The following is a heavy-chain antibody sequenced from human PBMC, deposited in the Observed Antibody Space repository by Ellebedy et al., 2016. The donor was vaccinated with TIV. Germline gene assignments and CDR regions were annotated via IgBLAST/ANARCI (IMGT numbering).Heavy chain of an antibody. CDR1: GFNVSDHG. D-gene: IGHD1-26*01. J-gene: IGHJ4*02. CDR2: IDGRSDWT. Sequence: GESLKISXAASGFNVSDHGMSWVRKAPGKGLEWVSGIDGRSDWTDYLDSVKGRFTTSRDNSKNTLHLQMNSLRVEDTAVYFCTRDSGWEESDWGQGTLVIVSS. CDR3: TRDSGWEESD. V-gene: IGHV3-23*01.